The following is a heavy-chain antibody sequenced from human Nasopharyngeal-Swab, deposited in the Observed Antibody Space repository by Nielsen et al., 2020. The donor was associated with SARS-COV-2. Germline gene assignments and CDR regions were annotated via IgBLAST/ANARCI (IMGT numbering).Heavy chain of an antibody. D-gene: IGHD2-21*02. CDR2: VSYGGTKE. J-gene: IGHJ1*01. V-gene: IGHV3-30*04. Sequence: GGSLRLSCAATGFSFSTYAMNWVRQAPGKGLEWVAAVSYGGTKEFYADSVKGRFTVSRDDSKNTLYLQLKNLRPDDTGVYYCAVVTAIRSVYWGQGTLVTVSS. CDR3: AVVTAIRSVY. CDR1: GFSFSTYA.